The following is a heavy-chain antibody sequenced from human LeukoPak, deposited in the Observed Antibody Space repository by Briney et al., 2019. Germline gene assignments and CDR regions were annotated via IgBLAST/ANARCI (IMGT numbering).Heavy chain of an antibody. CDR3: ARAPRYYDFWSGYYTSFDY. Sequence: SETLSLTCTVSGGSISSGGYYWSWIRQHPGKGLEWIGYIYYSGSTYYNPSLKSRVTISVDTSKNQFSLKLSSVTAADTAVYYCARAPRYYDFWSGYYTSFDYWGQGTLVTVSS. CDR2: IYYSGST. CDR1: GGSISSGGYY. J-gene: IGHJ4*02. D-gene: IGHD3-3*01. V-gene: IGHV4-30-4*08.